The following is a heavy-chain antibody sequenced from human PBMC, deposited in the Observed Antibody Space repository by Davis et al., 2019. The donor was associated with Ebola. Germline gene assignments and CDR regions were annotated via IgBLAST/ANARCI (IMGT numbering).Heavy chain of an antibody. CDR3: ARTRDSKDDAFDI. D-gene: IGHD4-11*01. Sequence: PGGSLRLSCAASGFTFSSYAMHWVRQAPGKGLEWVAVISYDGSNKYYADSVKGRFTISRDNSKNTLYLQMNSLRAEDTAVYYCARTRDSKDDAFDIWGQGTMVTVSS. CDR2: ISYDGSNK. CDR1: GFTFSSYA. J-gene: IGHJ3*02. V-gene: IGHV3-30-3*01.